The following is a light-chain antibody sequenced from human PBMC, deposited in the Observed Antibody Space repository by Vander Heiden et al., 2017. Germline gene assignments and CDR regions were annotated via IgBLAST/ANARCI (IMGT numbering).Light chain of an antibody. V-gene: IGKV4-1*01. Sequence: DIVMTQSPDSLAVSLGERATINCKSSQSVFYSSNNKNYLAWYQQKPGQPPKLLIYWASTRESGVPDRFSGSGSGTDFTLIIGSLQAEDVAVYYCQQYYSSPLTFGGGTKVEIK. CDR2: WAS. J-gene: IGKJ4*01. CDR3: QQYYSSPLT. CDR1: QSVFYSSNNKNY.